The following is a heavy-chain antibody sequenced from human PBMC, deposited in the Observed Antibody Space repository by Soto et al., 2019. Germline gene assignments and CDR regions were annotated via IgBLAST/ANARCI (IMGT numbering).Heavy chain of an antibody. J-gene: IGHJ4*02. Sequence: GGSLRLSCAASGFSFSNNGMHWVRQAPGKGLEWVAIISYDGSKKIYADSVKGRFTISRDNSKNTLYLQMNSLRAEDTAVYYCAKDRVESGLGEIDYWGQGTLVTVSS. CDR1: GFSFSNNG. CDR3: AKDRVESGLGEIDY. V-gene: IGHV3-30*18. D-gene: IGHD3-16*01. CDR2: ISYDGSKK.